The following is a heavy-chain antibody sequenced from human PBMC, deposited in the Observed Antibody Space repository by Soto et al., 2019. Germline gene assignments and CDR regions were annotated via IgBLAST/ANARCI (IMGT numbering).Heavy chain of an antibody. CDR1: GGTFSSYA. V-gene: IGHV1-69*12. D-gene: IGHD2-2*01. J-gene: IGHJ6*02. CDR3: ARGYCISTSCYPNYYSGMDV. CDR2: IIPIFGTA. Sequence: QVQLVQSGAEVKKPGSSVKVSCKASGGTFSSYAISWVRQAPGQGLEWMGGIIPIFGTANYAQKFQGRVTITADESTSTAYMELSSLRSEDTAVYYCARGYCISTSCYPNYYSGMDVWGQGTTVTVSS.